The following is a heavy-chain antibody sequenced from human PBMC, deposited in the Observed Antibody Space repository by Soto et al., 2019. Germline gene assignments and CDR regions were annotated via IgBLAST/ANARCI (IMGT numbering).Heavy chain of an antibody. J-gene: IGHJ6*02. CDR3: TTDSWYSSPSPYYYYYGMDV. D-gene: IGHD6-6*01. CDR1: GFTFSNAW. Sequence: PGGSLRLSCAASGFTFSNAWMSWVRQAPGKGLEWVGRIKSKTDGGTTDYAAPVKGRFTISRDDSKNTLYLQMNSLKTEDTAVYYCTTDSWYSSPSPYYYYYGMDVWGQGTTVTVSS. V-gene: IGHV3-15*01. CDR2: IKSKTDGGTT.